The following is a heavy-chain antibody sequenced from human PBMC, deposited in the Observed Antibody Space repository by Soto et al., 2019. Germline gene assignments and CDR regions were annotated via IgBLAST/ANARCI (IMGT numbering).Heavy chain of an antibody. CDR1: GFTFSSYA. D-gene: IGHD3-10*01. Sequence: GGSLRLSCAASGFTFSSYAMSWVRQAPGKGLEWVSAISGSGGSTYYADSVKGRFTISRDNSKNTLYLQMNSLRAEDTAVYYCAKDQYGSGSYHHDAFDIWGKGKMVTVSS. CDR2: ISGSGGST. CDR3: AKDQYGSGSYHHDAFDI. J-gene: IGHJ3*02. V-gene: IGHV3-23*01.